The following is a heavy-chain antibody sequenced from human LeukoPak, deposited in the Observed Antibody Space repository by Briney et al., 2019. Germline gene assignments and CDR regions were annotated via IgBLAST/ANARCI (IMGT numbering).Heavy chain of an antibody. CDR2: ISSSSSYI. CDR3: ARARGSWNSYGLSPGIDY. D-gene: IGHD5-18*01. CDR1: GFTFSSYS. V-gene: IGHV3-21*01. J-gene: IGHJ4*02. Sequence: GGPLRLSCAASGFTFSSYSMNWVHQAPGKGLEWVSSISSSSSYIYYADSVKGRFTISRDNAKNSLYLQMNSLRAEDTAVYYCARARGSWNSYGLSPGIDYWGQGTLVTVSS.